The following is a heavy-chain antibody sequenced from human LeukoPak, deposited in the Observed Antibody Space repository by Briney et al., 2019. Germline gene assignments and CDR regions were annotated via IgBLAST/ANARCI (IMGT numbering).Heavy chain of an antibody. CDR3: AREKRAEWYFDY. CDR1: GGSISSYY. D-gene: IGHD3-3*01. J-gene: IGHJ4*02. Sequence: PSETLSLTCTVSGGSISSYYWSWIRQPPGKGLEWIGYIYYSGSTNYNPSLKSRVTISVDTSKNQFSLNLSSVTAADTAVYYCAREKRAEWYFDYWGQGTLVTVSS. V-gene: IGHV4-59*01. CDR2: IYYSGST.